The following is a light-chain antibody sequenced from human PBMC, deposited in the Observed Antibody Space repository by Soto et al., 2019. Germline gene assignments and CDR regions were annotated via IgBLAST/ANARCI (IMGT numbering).Light chain of an antibody. J-gene: IGLJ3*02. V-gene: IGLV2-8*01. CDR3: SSVASSNTWV. Sequence: QSALTQPPSASGSPGQSVTISCTGTSSDVGAYNYVSWYQPHAGKAPKLVIYEVTKRPSGVPDRFSGSKSANTASLTVSGLQAEDEADYYCSSVASSNTWVFGGGTQLTVL. CDR1: SSDVGAYNY. CDR2: EVT.